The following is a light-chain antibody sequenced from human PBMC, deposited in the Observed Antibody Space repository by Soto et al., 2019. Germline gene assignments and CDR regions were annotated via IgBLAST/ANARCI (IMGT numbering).Light chain of an antibody. J-gene: IGKJ1*01. Sequence: EIVLTQSPGTLSLSPGERATLSCRASQSVSSSSLAWHQQKPGQAPRLLIYGASSRATGIPDRFGGSGSGTDLSRTMSRLEVEGFAVYYCQHYGSSQTFGQGTKVEIK. CDR1: QSVSSSS. CDR3: QHYGSSQT. V-gene: IGKV3-20*01. CDR2: GAS.